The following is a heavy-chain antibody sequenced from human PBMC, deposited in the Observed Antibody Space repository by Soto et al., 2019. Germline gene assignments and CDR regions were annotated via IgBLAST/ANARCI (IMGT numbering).Heavy chain of an antibody. Sequence: GVLRLSCAASGFTFSSYWMHWVRQAPGKGLVWVSRISSDGSSTSYADSVKGRFTISRDNAKNTLYLQMNSLRAEDTAVYYCATNSSGPLHFDYWGQGTLVTVSS. CDR3: ATNSSGPLHFDY. J-gene: IGHJ4*02. CDR2: ISSDGSST. CDR1: GFTFSSYW. D-gene: IGHD6-19*01. V-gene: IGHV3-74*01.